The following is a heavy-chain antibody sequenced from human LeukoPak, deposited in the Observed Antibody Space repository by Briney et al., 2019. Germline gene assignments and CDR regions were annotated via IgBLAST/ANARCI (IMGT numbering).Heavy chain of an antibody. J-gene: IGHJ4*02. V-gene: IGHV1-3*01. D-gene: IGHD5-18*01. CDR1: GGTFSSYA. Sequence: ASVKVSCKASGGTFSSYAISWVRQAPGQRLEWMGWINAGNGNTKYSQKFQGRVTITRDTSASTAYMELSSLRSEDTAVYYCARHRVQLWSPYDYWGQGTLVTVSS. CDR3: ARHRVQLWSPYDY. CDR2: INAGNGNT.